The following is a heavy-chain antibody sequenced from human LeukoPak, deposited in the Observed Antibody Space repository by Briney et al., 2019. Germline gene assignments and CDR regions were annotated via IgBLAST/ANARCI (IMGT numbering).Heavy chain of an antibody. CDR3: ARGMSIAAAGTFWFDP. CDR1: GGSISSYY. CDR2: IYYSRST. V-gene: IGHV4-59*01. J-gene: IGHJ5*02. D-gene: IGHD6-13*01. Sequence: SETLSLTCTVSGGSISSYYWSWIRQPPGKGLEWIGYIYYSRSTNYNPSLKSRVTISVDTSKNQFSLKLSSVTAADTAVYYCARGMSIAAAGTFWFDPWGQGTLVTVSS.